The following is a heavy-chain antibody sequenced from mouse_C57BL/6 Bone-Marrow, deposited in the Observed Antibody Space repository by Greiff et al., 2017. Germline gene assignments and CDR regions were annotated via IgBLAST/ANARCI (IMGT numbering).Heavy chain of an antibody. Sequence: VQLQQSGPELVKPGASVKISCKASGYSFTGYYMNWVKQSPEKSLEWIGEINPSTGGTTYNQTFKAKATLTVDKSSSTAYMQIKSLTSEDSAVYLCACPRIGYGSVWFAYWGQGTLVTVSA. CDR3: ACPRIGYGSVWFAY. D-gene: IGHD1-1*01. CDR2: INPSTGGT. J-gene: IGHJ3*01. V-gene: IGHV1-42*01. CDR1: GYSFTGYY.